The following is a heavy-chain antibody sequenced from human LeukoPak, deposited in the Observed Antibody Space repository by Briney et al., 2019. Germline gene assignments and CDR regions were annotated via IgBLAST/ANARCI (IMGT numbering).Heavy chain of an antibody. J-gene: IGHJ4*02. CDR1: GFTFSSHW. CDR3: ARYCTTTSCYLSLSFDS. V-gene: IGHV3-7*01. CDR2: IKQDQSEK. Sequence: GGSLRLSCAASGFTFSSHWMSWVRQTPGKGLEWVVSIKQDQSEKYYVASVKGRFTISRDNAKNSLYLQMNSLRAEDTAVYYCARYCTTTSCYLSLSFDSWGQGTLVTVSS. D-gene: IGHD2-2*01.